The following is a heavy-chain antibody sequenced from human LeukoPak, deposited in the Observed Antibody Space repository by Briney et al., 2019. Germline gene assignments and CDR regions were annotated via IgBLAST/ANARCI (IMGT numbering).Heavy chain of an antibody. J-gene: IGHJ4*02. Sequence: GGSLRLSCAASGFTFSDHYMDWVRQAPGMGLEWVARIRKKTNSYTTEYAASVRGRFIISRDDSQNSLYLQMDSLKADDTAVYYCGRGFCSGTCYSGDCWGQGTLVTVSS. CDR1: GFTFSDHY. D-gene: IGHD2-15*01. V-gene: IGHV3-72*01. CDR3: GRGFCSGTCYSGDC. CDR2: IRKKTNSYTT.